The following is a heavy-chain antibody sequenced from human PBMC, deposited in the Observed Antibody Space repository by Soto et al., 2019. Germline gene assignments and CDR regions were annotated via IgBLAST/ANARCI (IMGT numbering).Heavy chain of an antibody. Sequence: QVQLVQSGAEVKKPGSSVKVSCKASEGTFSSYTIAGGRQAPGQGLEWMGRIIPIVGIPNYAQKFQGRVTITADRSTSTAYMELTSLTSDDTAVYYCASSPRSGTGVYWGQGTLVTVSS. V-gene: IGHV1-69*02. CDR2: IIPIVGIP. J-gene: IGHJ4*02. D-gene: IGHD3-10*01. CDR3: ASSPRSGTGVY. CDR1: EGTFSSYT.